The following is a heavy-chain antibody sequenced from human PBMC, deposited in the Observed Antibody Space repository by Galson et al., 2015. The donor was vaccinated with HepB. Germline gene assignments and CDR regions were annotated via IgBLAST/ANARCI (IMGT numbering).Heavy chain of an antibody. J-gene: IGHJ4*02. CDR2: IDSTSNYI. D-gene: IGHD2-15*01. V-gene: IGHV3-21*01. CDR1: GFTFSSYS. Sequence: SLRLSCAASGFTFSSYSMNWVRQAPGKGLEWVSSIDSTSNYIYYADSVKGRFTISRDNAKNSLNLQMNSLGAEDTAVYYCAEGSASWVYWGQGTLVTVSS. CDR3: AEGSASWVY.